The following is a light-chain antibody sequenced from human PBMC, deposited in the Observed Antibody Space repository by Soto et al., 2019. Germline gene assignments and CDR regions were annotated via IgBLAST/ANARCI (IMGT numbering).Light chain of an antibody. CDR3: QQYGSSLGVT. CDR2: GAS. J-gene: IGKJ4*01. V-gene: IGKV3-20*01. Sequence: FVLTQSPGTLSFAPWERATLSCSASQTVRNNYLAWYQQKPGQAPRLLIYGASSRATGIPDRFSGSGSGTDFTLTISRLEPEDFAVYYCQQYGSSLGVTFGGGTKVDIK. CDR1: QTVRNNY.